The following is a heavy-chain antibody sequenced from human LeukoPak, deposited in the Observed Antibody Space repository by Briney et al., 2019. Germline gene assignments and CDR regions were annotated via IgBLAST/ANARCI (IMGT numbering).Heavy chain of an antibody. D-gene: IGHD6-19*01. J-gene: IGHJ4*02. V-gene: IGHV3-69-1*02. CDR3: ARESIAVAGAPFDY. Sequence: GGSLRLSCAASGFTFNMYWMTWVRQAPGKGLEWVSYISSGSTIYDADSVKGRFTISRDNAKNSLYLQMNSLRAEDTAVYYCARESIAVAGAPFDYWGQGTLVTVSS. CDR2: ISSGSTI. CDR1: GFTFNMYW.